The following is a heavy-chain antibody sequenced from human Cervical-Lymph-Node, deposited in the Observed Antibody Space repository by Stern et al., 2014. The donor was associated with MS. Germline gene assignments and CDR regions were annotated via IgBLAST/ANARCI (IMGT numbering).Heavy chain of an antibody. CDR2: ISVGTEYI. CDR1: GFTFNSYS. CDR3: ARVDCSGTNCFYYYYGMDV. Sequence: VPLVQSGGGLVKPGGSLRLSCEASGFTFNSYSMNWVRQAPGKGLEWVSSISVGTEYIYYADSVKGRFTISRDNAKNSLFLQMNTLRAEDTGVYYCARVDCSGTNCFYYYYGMDVWGQGTTVTVSS. D-gene: IGHD2-2*01. V-gene: IGHV3-21*01. J-gene: IGHJ6*02.